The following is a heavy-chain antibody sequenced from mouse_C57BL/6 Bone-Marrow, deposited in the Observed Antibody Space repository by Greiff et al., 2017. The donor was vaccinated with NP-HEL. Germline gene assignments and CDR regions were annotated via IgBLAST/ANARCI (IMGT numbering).Heavy chain of an antibody. V-gene: IGHV7-1*01. J-gene: IGHJ4*01. CDR2: SRNKANDYTT. CDR1: GFTFSDFY. D-gene: IGHD1-1*01. CDR3: ARDAGYYGSSRYAMDY. Sequence: EVKVVESGGGLVQSGRSLRLSCATSGFTFSDFYMEWVRQAPGKGLEWIAASRNKANDYTTEYSASVKGRFIVSRDTSQSILYLQMNALRAEDTAIYYCARDAGYYGSSRYAMDYWGQGTSVTVSS.